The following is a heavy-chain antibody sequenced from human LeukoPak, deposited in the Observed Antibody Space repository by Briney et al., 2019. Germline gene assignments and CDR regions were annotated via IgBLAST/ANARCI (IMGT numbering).Heavy chain of an antibody. CDR2: MNPNSGNT. CDR1: GYTFTSYD. CDR3: ARGAYYYGSGSCYRGPYYYMDV. V-gene: IGHV1-8*01. Sequence: ASVKVSCKASGYTFTSYDINWVRQATGQGLEWMGWMNPNSGNTGYAQRFQGRVTMTRNTSISTAYMELSSLRSEDTAVYYCARGAYYYGSGSCYRGPYYYMDVWGKGTTVTVSS. D-gene: IGHD3-10*01. J-gene: IGHJ6*03.